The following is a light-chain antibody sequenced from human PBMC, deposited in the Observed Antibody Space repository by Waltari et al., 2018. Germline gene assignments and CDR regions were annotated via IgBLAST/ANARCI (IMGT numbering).Light chain of an antibody. J-gene: IGLJ3*02. CDR2: GNT. CDR3: QSYDISLSGSV. Sequence: QSVLTQSPSVSGAPGQRVTISCTGSSSNIGAGSDVQWYQQLPGTAPKLLIYGNTNRPSGVPDRFAGSKSGTSASLAITGLQAEDEADYYCQSYDISLSGSVFGGGTKLTVL. V-gene: IGLV1-40*01. CDR1: SSNIGAGSD.